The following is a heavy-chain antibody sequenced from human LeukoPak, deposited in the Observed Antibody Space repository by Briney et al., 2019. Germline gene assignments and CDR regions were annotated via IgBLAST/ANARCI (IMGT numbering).Heavy chain of an antibody. CDR3: ATEEDSSGSFGY. CDR1: GYTLTELS. J-gene: IGHJ4*02. CDR2: FDPEDGET. D-gene: IGHD3-22*01. V-gene: IGHV1-24*01. Sequence: ASVNVSCKVSGYTLTELSMHWVRQAPGKGLEWMGGFDPEDGETIYAQKFQGRVTMTEDTSTDTAYMDLSSLRSEDTAVYYCATEEDSSGSFGYWGQGTLVTVSS.